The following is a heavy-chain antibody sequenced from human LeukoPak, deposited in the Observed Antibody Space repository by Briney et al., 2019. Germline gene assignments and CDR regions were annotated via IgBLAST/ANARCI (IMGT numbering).Heavy chain of an antibody. CDR2: IDSSGGYM. CDR1: GFTFNTYS. CDR3: LRGDRRDY. J-gene: IGHJ4*02. V-gene: IGHV3-21*06. Sequence: GGSMRLSCEASGFTFNTYSMNWDRQAPGKGLEWVSSIDSSGGYMFYADSGKGRFIISRDNAKDSPYLQMTCLRIEDTAVYYCLRGDRRDYWGQGTMVTVSS.